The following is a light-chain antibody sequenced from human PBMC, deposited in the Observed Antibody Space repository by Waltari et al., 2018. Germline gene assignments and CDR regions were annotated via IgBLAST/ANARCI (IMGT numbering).Light chain of an antibody. CDR2: ETS. J-gene: IGKJ2*01. CDR3: QHYNGYPYT. Sequence: DIQMTQSPSTLSASVGDRVTITCRASQSFGSRLAWYQQKPGKAPRLLIYETSSLQSGVSSRFSGSGSGTEFTLTISSLQPDDFATYYCQHYNGYPYTFGQGTKLEIK. V-gene: IGKV1-5*03. CDR1: QSFGSR.